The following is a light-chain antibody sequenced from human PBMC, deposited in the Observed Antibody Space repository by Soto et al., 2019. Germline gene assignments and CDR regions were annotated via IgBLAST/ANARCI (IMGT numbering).Light chain of an antibody. J-gene: IGKJ4*01. CDR2: GVS. CDR3: KQYNKWPRT. Sequence: EIVMTQSPATLSVSPGERATLSCRASESVSRYLAWYQQKPGQAPRLLIYGVSTRATGIPARFSGSGSGTEFTLTISSLQSEDFAVYYCKQYNKWPRTFGGGTKVDIK. CDR1: ESVSRY. V-gene: IGKV3-15*01.